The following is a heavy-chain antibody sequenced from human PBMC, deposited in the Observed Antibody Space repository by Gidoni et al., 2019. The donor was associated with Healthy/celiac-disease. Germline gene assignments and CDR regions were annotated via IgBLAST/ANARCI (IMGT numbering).Heavy chain of an antibody. D-gene: IGHD2-15*01. CDR1: GFTVGSHY. CDR2: IYSGGST. Sequence: EVQLVESGGGLVQHGGSLRLSCAASGFTVGSHYMSWVRQAPGKGLEGVSVIYSGGSTYYADSVKGRFTISRDNSKNTLYLQMNSLRAEDTAVYYCARDYLQLGYCSGGSCYGDYWGQGTLVTVSS. CDR3: ARDYLQLGYCSGGSCYGDY. J-gene: IGHJ4*02. V-gene: IGHV3-66*02.